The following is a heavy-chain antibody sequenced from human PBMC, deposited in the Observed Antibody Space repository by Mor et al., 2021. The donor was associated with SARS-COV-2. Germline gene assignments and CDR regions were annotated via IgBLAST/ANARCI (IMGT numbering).Heavy chain of an antibody. D-gene: IGHD6-13*01. Sequence: GRFTISRDNSKNTLYLQMNSLRAEDTAVYYCAREAIAAARTPTNYNYGMDVWGQGTTVTVSS. J-gene: IGHJ6*02. CDR3: AREAIAAARTPTNYNYGMDV. V-gene: IGHV3-30*01.